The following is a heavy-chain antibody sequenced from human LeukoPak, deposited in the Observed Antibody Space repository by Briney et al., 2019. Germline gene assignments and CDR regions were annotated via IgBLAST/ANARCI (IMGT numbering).Heavy chain of an antibody. D-gene: IGHD5-18*01. CDR2: IYYSGST. CDR3: ARMYTAMVTVIDY. V-gene: IGHV4-59*01. CDR1: GGSISSYY. Sequence: SETLSLTCTVSGGSISSYYWSWIRQPPGKGLEWIGYIYYSGSTNYDPSLKSRVTISVDTSKNQFSLKLSSVTAADTAVYYCARMYTAMVTVIDYWGQGTLVTVSS. J-gene: IGHJ4*02.